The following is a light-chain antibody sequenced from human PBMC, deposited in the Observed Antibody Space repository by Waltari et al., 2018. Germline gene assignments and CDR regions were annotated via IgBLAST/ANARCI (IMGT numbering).Light chain of an antibody. V-gene: IGKV3-20*01. CDR2: QAS. J-gene: IGKJ1*01. CDR1: QSVSSY. CDR3: HQYVESPAT. Sequence: EIVLTQPPGTVSLSPGERATFSCWASQSVSSYLAWSQQKPGQAPRLLIYQASTRATGIPDRFSGSGSGTDFSLTISRLEPEDFAMYYCHQYVESPATFGQGTKVEIK.